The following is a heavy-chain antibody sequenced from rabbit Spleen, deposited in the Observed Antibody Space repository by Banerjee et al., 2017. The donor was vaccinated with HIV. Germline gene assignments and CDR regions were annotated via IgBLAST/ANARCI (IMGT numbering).Heavy chain of an antibody. J-gene: IGHJ4*01. CDR2: IDTGSSGFT. V-gene: IGHV1S40*01. CDR1: GVSFSSSSY. D-gene: IGHD4-1*01. Sequence: QSLEESGGDLVKPGASLTLTCTASGVSFSSSSYMCWVRQAPGKGLEWIACIDTGSSGFTYFATWAKGRFTISKTSSTTVTLQMTSLTAADTAAYFCARDGYSRGWGIILYYFNLWGQGTLVTVS. CDR3: ARDGYSRGWGIILYYFNL.